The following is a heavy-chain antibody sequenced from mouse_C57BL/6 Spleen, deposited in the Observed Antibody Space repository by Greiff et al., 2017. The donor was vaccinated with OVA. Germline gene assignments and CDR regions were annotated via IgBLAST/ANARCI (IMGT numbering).Heavy chain of an antibody. D-gene: IGHD1-1*01. CDR3: SITTLYYYAMDY. Sequence: VRLQQPGTELVKPGASVKLSCKASGYTFTSYWMHWVKQRPGQGLEWIGNINPSNGGTNYNEKFKSKATLTVDKSSSTAYMQLSSLTSEDSAVYYCSITTLYYYAMDYWGQGTSVTVSS. V-gene: IGHV1-53*01. CDR1: GYTFTSYW. CDR2: INPSNGGT. J-gene: IGHJ4*01.